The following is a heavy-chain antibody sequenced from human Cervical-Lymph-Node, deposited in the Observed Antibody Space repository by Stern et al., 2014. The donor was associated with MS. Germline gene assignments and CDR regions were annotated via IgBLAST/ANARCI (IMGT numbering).Heavy chain of an antibody. D-gene: IGHD6-19*01. V-gene: IGHV1-2*04. CDR1: GYIFTDYY. Sequence: VQLVESGTEVKKPGASVKVSCKASGYIFTDYYLHWVRQAPGQGLEWMGRINPNSGDTNYAQKFQGWVTMTRDTSISIAYMELSRLKSDDTAVYYCRVAVTDDFDYWGQVTLVTVSS. CDR2: INPNSGDT. CDR3: RVAVTDDFDY. J-gene: IGHJ4*02.